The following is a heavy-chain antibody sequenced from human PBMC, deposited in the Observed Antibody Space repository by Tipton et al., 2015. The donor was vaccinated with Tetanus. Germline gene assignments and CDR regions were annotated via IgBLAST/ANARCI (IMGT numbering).Heavy chain of an antibody. Sequence: VQLGQSGPEVKKPGESLKISCKGSGYTFTSYWIGWGRQMPGKGLEGMGILYPGDSDTRYSPSFQGQVTISADKSISTAYLHWSSLKASDTAIYYCATSGGDCSGGSCYSVWGQGTLVTVSS. CDR2: LYPGDSDT. CDR1: GYTFTSYW. J-gene: IGHJ4*02. D-gene: IGHD2-15*01. CDR3: ATSGGDCSGGSCYSV. V-gene: IGHV5-51*03.